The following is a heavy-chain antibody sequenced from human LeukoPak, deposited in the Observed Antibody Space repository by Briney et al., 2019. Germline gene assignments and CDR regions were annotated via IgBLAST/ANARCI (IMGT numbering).Heavy chain of an antibody. CDR1: GFTFSNYW. CDR2: IKHDGRDK. J-gene: IGHJ4*02. CDR3: ARGGVRGILLPVDY. Sequence: PGGSLRHSCAASGFTFSNYWMSWVRQTPGKGLEWVANIKHDGRDKYYLDSVKGRFTLSRDNAKNSLYLQMNSLRAEDTAVYYCARGGVRGILLPVDYWGQGTLVTVSS. V-gene: IGHV3-7*01. D-gene: IGHD3-10*01.